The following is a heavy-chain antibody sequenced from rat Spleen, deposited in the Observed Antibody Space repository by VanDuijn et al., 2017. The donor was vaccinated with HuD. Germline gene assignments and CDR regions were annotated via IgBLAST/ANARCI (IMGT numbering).Heavy chain of an antibody. Sequence: EVKLVESGGGLVQPGRSLKLSCAASGFTFSDYYMAWVRQAPTKGLEWVATISYDGSSTYYRDSVKGRFTISRDNAKSTLYLQMDSLRSEDTATYYCARPLTGSLFDYWGQGVMVTVSS. V-gene: IGHV5-7*01. CDR3: ARPLTGSLFDY. D-gene: IGHD5-1*01. CDR2: ISYDGSST. J-gene: IGHJ2*01. CDR1: GFTFSDYY.